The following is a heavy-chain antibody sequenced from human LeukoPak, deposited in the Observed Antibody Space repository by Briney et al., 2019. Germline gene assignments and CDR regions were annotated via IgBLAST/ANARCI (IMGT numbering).Heavy chain of an antibody. CDR3: ARVRGVTRGPIDY. Sequence: PGGSLRLSCAASGFTFSSYAMHWVRQAPGKGLEWVAVISYDGSNKYYADSVKGRFTISRDNSKNTLYLQMNSLRAEDTAVYYCARVRGVTRGPIDYWGQGTLVTVSS. CDR1: GFTFSSYA. D-gene: IGHD3-10*01. J-gene: IGHJ4*02. CDR2: ISYDGSNK. V-gene: IGHV3-30-3*01.